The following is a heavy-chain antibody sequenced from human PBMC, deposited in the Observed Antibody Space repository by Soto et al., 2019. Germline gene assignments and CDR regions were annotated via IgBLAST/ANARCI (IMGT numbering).Heavy chain of an antibody. CDR1: GFTFGDYA. CDR2: IRSKAYGGTT. J-gene: IGHJ6*02. Sequence: RRLSCTASGFTFGDYAMSWVRQAPGKGLEWVGFIRSKAYGGTTEYAASVKGRFTISRDDSKSIAYLQMNSLKTEDTAVYYCTRDQSSAYYYGMDVWGQGTTVTVSS. CDR3: TRDQSSAYYYGMDV. V-gene: IGHV3-49*04.